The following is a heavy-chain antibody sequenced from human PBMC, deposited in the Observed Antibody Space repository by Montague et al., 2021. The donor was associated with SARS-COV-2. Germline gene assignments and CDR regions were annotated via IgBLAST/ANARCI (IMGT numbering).Heavy chain of an antibody. CDR1: GFTFSSYA. CDR3: AKDRRLLLFGELPDFFDF. J-gene: IGHJ4*02. V-gene: IGHV3-23*01. Sequence: SGEEVKTPGESLKISCAASGFTFSSYAMNWVRQAPGKGLEWVSAISGSGGSTYYADSVKGRFTISRDNSKNTLYLQMNSLRAEDTAVYYCAKDRRLLLFGELPDFFDFWGQGTLVTVSS. D-gene: IGHD3-10*01. CDR2: ISGSGGST.